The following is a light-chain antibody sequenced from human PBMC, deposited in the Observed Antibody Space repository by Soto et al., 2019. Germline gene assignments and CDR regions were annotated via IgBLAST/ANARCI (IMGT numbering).Light chain of an antibody. J-gene: IGKJ4*01. Sequence: EIVLTQSPGTLSLSPGERATLSCRASQTISSTYLAWYQQKLGQAPRLLIYGASTRAIGIPDRFSGSGSGTDFTLTIYRLEPEDFAVYYCQHYDNSPPITFGGGTKVEI. CDR2: GAS. CDR3: QHYDNSPPIT. V-gene: IGKV3-20*01. CDR1: QTISSTY.